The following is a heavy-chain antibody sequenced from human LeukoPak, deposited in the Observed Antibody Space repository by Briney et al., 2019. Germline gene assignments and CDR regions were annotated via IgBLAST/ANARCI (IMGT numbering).Heavy chain of an antibody. V-gene: IGHV3-23*01. CDR2: ISGSGGST. D-gene: IGHD3-22*01. Sequence: GGSLRLSCAASRFTFSSYAMSWVRQAPGKGLEWVLAISGSGGSTYYADSVKGRFTISRDNSKNTLYLQMNSLRAEDTAVYYCAKASAMIVVVSKHFDYWGQGTLVTVSS. CDR3: AKASAMIVVVSKHFDY. J-gene: IGHJ4*02. CDR1: RFTFSSYA.